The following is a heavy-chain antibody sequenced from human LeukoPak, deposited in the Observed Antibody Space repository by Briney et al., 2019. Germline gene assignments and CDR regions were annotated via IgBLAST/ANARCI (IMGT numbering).Heavy chain of an antibody. CDR3: ARRSEQYSSSWYYYYYGMDV. J-gene: IGHJ6*02. Sequence: GESLKISCKGSGYSFTSYWIGWVRQMPGKGLEWMGIIYPGDSDTRYSPSFQGQVTISADKSISTAHLQWSSLKASDTAMYYCARRSEQYSSSWYYYYYGMDVWGQGTTVTVSS. CDR1: GYSFTSYW. CDR2: IYPGDSDT. D-gene: IGHD6-13*01. V-gene: IGHV5-51*01.